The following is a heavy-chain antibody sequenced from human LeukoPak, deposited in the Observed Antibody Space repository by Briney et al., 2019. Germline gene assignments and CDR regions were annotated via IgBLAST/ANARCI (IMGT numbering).Heavy chain of an antibody. D-gene: IGHD4-17*01. CDR1: GGSISSGGYY. Sequence: SQTLSLTCTVSGGSISSGGYYWSWIRQHPGKGLEWIGYIYYSGSTYYNPSLKSRVTISVDTSKNQFSLKLSSVTAADTAVYYYARDRHDYGVDYWGQGTLVTVSS. J-gene: IGHJ4*02. CDR3: ARDRHDYGVDY. V-gene: IGHV4-31*03. CDR2: IYYSGST.